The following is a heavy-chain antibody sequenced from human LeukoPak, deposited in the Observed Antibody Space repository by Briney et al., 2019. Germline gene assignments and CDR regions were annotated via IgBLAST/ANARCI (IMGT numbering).Heavy chain of an antibody. D-gene: IGHD3-22*01. CDR3: ARGSSGYYYVRFDP. Sequence: SETLSLTCAVYGGSFSGYYWSWTRQPPGKGLEWIGEINHSGSTNYNPSLKSRVTISVDTSKNQFSLKLSSVTAADTAVYYCARGSSGYYYVRFDPWGQGTLVTVSS. CDR2: INHSGST. V-gene: IGHV4-34*01. CDR1: GGSFSGYY. J-gene: IGHJ5*02.